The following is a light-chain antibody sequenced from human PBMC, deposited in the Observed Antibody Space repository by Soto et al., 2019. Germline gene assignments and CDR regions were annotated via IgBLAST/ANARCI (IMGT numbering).Light chain of an antibody. CDR1: SRDIGNYNY. J-gene: IGLJ1*01. CDR2: EVT. V-gene: IGLV2-14*01. CDR3: ASYRSANTLVV. Sequence: QSVLTQPASVSGSPGQSITISCTGTSRDIGNYNYVSWYQHHPGKAPKLMSYEVTSRPSGVSDRFAGSKSGMTASLTISGLQPEDEADYFCASYRSANTLVVFGTGTKVTVL.